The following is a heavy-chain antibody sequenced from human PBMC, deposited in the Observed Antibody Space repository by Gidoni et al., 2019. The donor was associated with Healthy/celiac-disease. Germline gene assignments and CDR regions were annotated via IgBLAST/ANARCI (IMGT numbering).Heavy chain of an antibody. D-gene: IGHD1-7*01. Sequence: QVQLQESGPGLVKPSQTLSLTCTVSGGSISSGGYYWSWIRQPPGKGLEWSGYIYYSGSTYYNPSLKSRVTISVDTSKNQFSLKLSSVTAADTAVYYCASSIRYNWNYGGTYYFDYWGQGTLVTVSS. CDR3: ASSIRYNWNYGGTYYFDY. CDR1: GGSISSGGYY. V-gene: IGHV4-31*03. J-gene: IGHJ4*02. CDR2: IYYSGST.